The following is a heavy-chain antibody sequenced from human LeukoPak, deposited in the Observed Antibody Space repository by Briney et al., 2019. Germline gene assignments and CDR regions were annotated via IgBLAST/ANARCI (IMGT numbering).Heavy chain of an antibody. CDR3: ARDKSEGPTKLDY. Sequence: GGSLRLPCAASGFTFSSYWMSWVRQAPGKGLGWVANIKQDESEKYYVDSLKGRFTISRDNAKNSLYLQMNSLRAEDTAVYYCARDKSEGPTKLDYWGQGILVTVSS. J-gene: IGHJ4*02. CDR1: GFTFSSYW. D-gene: IGHD1-1*01. V-gene: IGHV3-7*01. CDR2: IKQDESEK.